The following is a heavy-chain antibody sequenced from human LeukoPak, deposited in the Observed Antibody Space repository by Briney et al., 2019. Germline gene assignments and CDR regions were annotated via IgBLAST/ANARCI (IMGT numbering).Heavy chain of an antibody. V-gene: IGHV4-59*01. D-gene: IGHD4-17*01. CDR3: ARASHGDYGQWNFDP. CDR2: IYYSGST. J-gene: IGHJ5*02. Sequence: SETLSLTCTVSGGSISSYYWSWIRQPPGKGLEWIGYIYYSGSTNYNPSLKSRVTISVDTSKNQFSPKLSSVTAADTAVYYCARASHGDYGQWNFDPWGQGTLVTVSS. CDR1: GGSISSYY.